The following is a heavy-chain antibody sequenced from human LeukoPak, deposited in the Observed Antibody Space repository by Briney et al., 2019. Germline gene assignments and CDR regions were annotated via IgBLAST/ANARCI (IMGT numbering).Heavy chain of an antibody. CDR1: GFTFSSYD. J-gene: IGHJ4*02. V-gene: IGHV3-21*01. D-gene: IGHD3-22*01. CDR2: ISSSSSYI. Sequence: GGSLRLSCAASGFTFSSYDMNWVRQAPGKGLEWVSSISSSSSYIYYSDSLKGPFTISRDNAKNSLYLQMNSLRAEDTAVYYCARVKDYYDSSGGYWGQGTLVTVSS. CDR3: ARVKDYYDSSGGY.